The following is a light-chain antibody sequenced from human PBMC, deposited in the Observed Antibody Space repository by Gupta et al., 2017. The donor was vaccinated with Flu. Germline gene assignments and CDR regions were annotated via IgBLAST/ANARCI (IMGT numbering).Light chain of an antibody. Sequence: IQLTQSPSSVSASVGDRVTITCRASQGSNSWLAWYQQKPGKAPKLLIYAASSLHSGVPARVSGSGSGTEFTLTISRLEPEDFATYYCQQANRFTRTFGQGTXVEIK. CDR2: AAS. J-gene: IGKJ1*01. V-gene: IGKV1-12*01. CDR3: QQANRFTRT. CDR1: QGSNSW.